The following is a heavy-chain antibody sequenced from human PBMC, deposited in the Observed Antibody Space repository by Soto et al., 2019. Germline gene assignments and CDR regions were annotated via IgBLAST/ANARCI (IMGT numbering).Heavy chain of an antibody. CDR1: GFTFSSYA. CDR3: VKDRRSTSTARFEY. D-gene: IGHD2-2*01. J-gene: IGHJ4*02. Sequence: PGGSLRLSCSASGFTFSSYAMHWVRQAPGKGLEYVSGISNNGGGTYNADSVKGRFTISRDNSKNTLYLQMTSLSAEDTAVYYCVKDRRSTSTARFEYGGQGTPVTVPS. CDR2: ISNNGGGT. V-gene: IGHV3-64D*06.